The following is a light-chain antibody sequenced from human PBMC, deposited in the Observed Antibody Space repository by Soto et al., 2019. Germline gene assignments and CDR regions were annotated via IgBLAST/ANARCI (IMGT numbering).Light chain of an antibody. CDR3: CAYAGTYTV. J-gene: IGLJ2*01. CDR1: SSDVGGYNY. Sequence: QSALTQPRSVSGSPGQSVTISCTGTSSDVGGYNYVSWYQQHPGKAPKLMIYDVSQRPSGVPDRFSGSKSGNTASLTISWLQSEDEADYYCCAYAGTYTVFGGGTKLTVL. V-gene: IGLV2-11*01. CDR2: DVS.